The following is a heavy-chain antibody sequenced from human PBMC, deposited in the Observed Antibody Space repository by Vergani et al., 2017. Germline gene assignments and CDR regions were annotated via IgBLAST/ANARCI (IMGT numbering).Heavy chain of an antibody. CDR2: ISSSSSTI. J-gene: IGHJ5*02. CDR3: AREGYHNSVWYLGWFDP. CDR1: GFTFSSYS. V-gene: IGHV3-48*01. Sequence: EVQLLESGGGLVQPGGSLRLSCAASGFTFSSYSMNWVRQAPGKGLEWVSYISSSSSTIYYADSVKGRFTISRDNAKNSLYLQMNSLRAEDTAVYYCAREGYHNSVWYLGWFDPGGQGTLVTVSS. D-gene: IGHD6-19*01.